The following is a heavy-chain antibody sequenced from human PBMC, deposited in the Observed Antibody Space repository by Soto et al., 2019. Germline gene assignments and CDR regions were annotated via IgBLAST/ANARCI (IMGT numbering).Heavy chain of an antibody. J-gene: IGHJ3*02. D-gene: IGHD1-26*01. CDR2: ISYDGSNK. Sequence: GESLKISCAASGFTFSSYAMHWVRQAPGKGLEWVAVISYDGSNKYYADSVKGRFTISRDNSKNTLYLQMNSLRAEDTAVYYCARAERSYKRGGDAFDIWGQGTMVTVSS. CDR3: ARAERSYKRGGDAFDI. V-gene: IGHV3-30-3*01. CDR1: GFTFSSYA.